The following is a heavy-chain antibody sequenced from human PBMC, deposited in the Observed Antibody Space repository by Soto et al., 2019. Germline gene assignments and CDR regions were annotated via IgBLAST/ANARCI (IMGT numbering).Heavy chain of an antibody. CDR1: GFTFSSYA. Sequence: QVQLVEAGGGVVQPGRSLRLSCVASGFTFSSYARHWVRQAPGEGLEWVAVISDDGSNKYYADSVKGRFPITRDNSKQSAYLQMNSLRAEDMAVYYRARASFAAAGIGGWGQGTLVTVSS. CDR3: ARASFAAAGIGG. V-gene: IGHV3-30-3*01. CDR2: ISDDGSNK. J-gene: IGHJ4*02. D-gene: IGHD6-13*01.